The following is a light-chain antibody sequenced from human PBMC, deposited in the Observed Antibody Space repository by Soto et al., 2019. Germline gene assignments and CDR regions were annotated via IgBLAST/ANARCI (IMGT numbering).Light chain of an antibody. CDR2: AAS. Sequence: IQLTQSPSSLSASVGDRVTITCRASQGISSYLAWYQQKPGKAPKLLIYAASTLQSGVPSRFSGSGSGTDFTLTISSLQPEDFAIYYCQQYNRYMTFGQGPKVDIK. CDR1: QGISSY. V-gene: IGKV1-9*01. CDR3: QQYNRYMT. J-gene: IGKJ1*01.